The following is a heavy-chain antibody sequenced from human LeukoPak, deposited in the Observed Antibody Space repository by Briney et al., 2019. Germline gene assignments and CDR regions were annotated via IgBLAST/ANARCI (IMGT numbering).Heavy chain of an antibody. CDR3: ARDPEQGLVRDY. D-gene: IGHD6-19*01. V-gene: IGHV1-69*04. J-gene: IGHJ4*02. Sequence: SAKVSCKASGGTFSSYAISWVRQAPGQGLEWMGRIIPILGIANYAQKFQGRVTITADKSTSTAYMELRSLRSDDTAVYYCARDPEQGLVRDYWGQGTLVTVSS. CDR2: IIPILGIA. CDR1: GGTFSSYA.